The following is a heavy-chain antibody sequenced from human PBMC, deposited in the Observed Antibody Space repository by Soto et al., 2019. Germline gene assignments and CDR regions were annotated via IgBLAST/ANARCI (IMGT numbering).Heavy chain of an antibody. Sequence: SETLSLTCIVSGESISGTIYYWGWIRQPPGKGLEWIGSIYYSGSTYYNPSLKSRVTISVDTSKNHFSLKLSSVTAADTAVYYCARGGNYYDSSGYYQGWFDPWGQGTLVTVSS. CDR2: IYYSGST. D-gene: IGHD3-22*01. CDR3: ARGGNYYDSSGYYQGWFDP. CDR1: GESISGTIYY. J-gene: IGHJ5*02. V-gene: IGHV4-39*02.